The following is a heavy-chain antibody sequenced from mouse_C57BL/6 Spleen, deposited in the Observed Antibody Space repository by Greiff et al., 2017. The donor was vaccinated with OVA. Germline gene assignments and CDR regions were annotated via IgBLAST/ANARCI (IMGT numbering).Heavy chain of an antibody. CDR1: GFTFSNYW. CDR2: IRLKSDNYAT. D-gene: IGHD2-3*01. V-gene: IGHV6-3*01. Sequence: EVQVVESGGGLVQPGGSMKLSCVASGFTFSNYWMNWVRQSPEKGLEWVAQIRLKSDNYATHYAESVKGRFTISRDDSKSSVYLQMNNLRAEDTGIYYCTGGGYSFAYWGQGTLVTVSA. CDR3: TGGGYSFAY. J-gene: IGHJ3*01.